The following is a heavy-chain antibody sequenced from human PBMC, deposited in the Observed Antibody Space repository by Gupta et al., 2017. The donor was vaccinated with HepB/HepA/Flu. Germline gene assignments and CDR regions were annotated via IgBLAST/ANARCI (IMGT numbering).Heavy chain of an antibody. J-gene: IGHJ6*03. CDR1: GGSFSGYY. V-gene: IGHV4-34*01. CDR2: INHSGST. CDR3: ARWGYSSSKGPYYYYYMDV. D-gene: IGHD6-13*01. Sequence: QVQLQQWGAGLLKPSETLSLTCAVYGGSFSGYYWSWLRQPPGKGLEWIGEINHSGSTNYNPSLKSRVTISVDTSKNQFSLKLSSVTAADTAVYYCARWGYSSSKGPYYYYYMDVWGKGTTVTVSS.